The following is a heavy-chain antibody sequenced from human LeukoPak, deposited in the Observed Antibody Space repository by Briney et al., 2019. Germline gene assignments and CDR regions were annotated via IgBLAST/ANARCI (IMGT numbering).Heavy chain of an antibody. J-gene: IGHJ1*01. CDR1: GFTFSNFA. Sequence: PGGSLRLSCAASGFTFSNFAMYWVRQAPGKGLEWVAVISHDESKKYYPDSVKGRFTISRDNSKNTLYLQLSSLTAEDTAVYYCARTYSTNWRDAVYFQYWGQGTLVTVSS. CDR2: ISHDESKK. D-gene: IGHD6-13*01. CDR3: ARTYSTNWRDAVYFQY. V-gene: IGHV3-30-3*01.